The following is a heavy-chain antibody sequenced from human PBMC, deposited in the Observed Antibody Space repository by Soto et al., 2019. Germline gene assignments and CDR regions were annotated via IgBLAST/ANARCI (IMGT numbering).Heavy chain of an antibody. V-gene: IGHV4-38-2*01. CDR3: AKKGYYPSGKINLFDS. Sequence: SLTCAVSGYSITSDYYWGWIRQPPGKGLEWIGSIYSGSTYYNPSLKSRVTISVDTSKNQFSLRLTSVTAADTAMYYCAKKGYYPSGKINLFDSWGQGTLVTVS. J-gene: IGHJ4*02. CDR2: IYSGST. CDR1: GYSITSDYY. D-gene: IGHD3-10*01.